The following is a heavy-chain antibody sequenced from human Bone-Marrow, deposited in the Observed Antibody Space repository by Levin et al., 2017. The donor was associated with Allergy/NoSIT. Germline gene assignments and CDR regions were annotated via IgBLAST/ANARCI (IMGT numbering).Heavy chain of an antibody. CDR3: ASSALRYGGYGCFDY. V-gene: IGHV4-39*01. CDR1: GGSISSSSYY. J-gene: IGHJ4*02. Sequence: SETLSLTCTVSGGSISSSSYYWGWIRQPPGKGLEWIGSIYYSGSTYYNPSLKSRVTISVDTSKNQFSLKLSSVTAADTAVYYCASSALRYGGYGCFDYWGQGTLVTVSS. CDR2: IYYSGST. D-gene: IGHD5-12*01.